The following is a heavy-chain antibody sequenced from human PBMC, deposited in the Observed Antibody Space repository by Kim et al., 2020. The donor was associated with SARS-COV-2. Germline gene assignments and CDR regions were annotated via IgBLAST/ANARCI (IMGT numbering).Heavy chain of an antibody. D-gene: IGHD6-25*01. CDR1: GFTFSSFV. CDR3: AKAKGGGLDV. J-gene: IGHJ6*02. CDR2: IGATGGLT. Sequence: GGSLRLSCVASGFTFSSFVMSWVRQAPGKGLEWVSNIGATGGLTYYADSVKGRFTISRDNSKNTLYLQLNSLRPEDTAIYYCAKAKGGGLDVWGQGTTVT. V-gene: IGHV3-23*01.